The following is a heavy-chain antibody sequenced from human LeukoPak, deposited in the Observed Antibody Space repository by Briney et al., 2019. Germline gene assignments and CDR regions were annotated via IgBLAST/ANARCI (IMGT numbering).Heavy chain of an antibody. CDR3: ARAHVTMIDF. D-gene: IGHD3-22*01. Sequence: GGSLRLSCAASGFTFSSYAIHWVRQAPGKGLEWVAVISYDGSDKYYADSVKGRFTISRDNSKNTLYLQMNSLRTEDTAVYCCARAHVTMIDFWGQGTLVTVSS. J-gene: IGHJ4*02. CDR1: GFTFSSYA. CDR2: ISYDGSDK. V-gene: IGHV3-30*01.